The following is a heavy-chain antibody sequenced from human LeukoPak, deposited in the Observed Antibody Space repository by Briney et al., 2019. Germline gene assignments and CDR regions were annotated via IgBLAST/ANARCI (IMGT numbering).Heavy chain of an antibody. J-gene: IGHJ4*02. CDR2: ISWNSGSI. Sequence: PGRSLRLSCAASGFTFDDYAMHWVRQAPGKGLEWVSGISWNSGSIGYGDSVKGRFTISRDNAKNSLYLQMNSLRAEDMALYYCATFDYWGQGTLVTVSS. CDR3: ATFDY. CDR1: GFTFDDYA. V-gene: IGHV3-9*03.